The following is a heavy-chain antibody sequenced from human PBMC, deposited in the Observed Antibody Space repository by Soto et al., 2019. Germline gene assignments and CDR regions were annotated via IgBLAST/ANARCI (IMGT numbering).Heavy chain of an antibody. D-gene: IGHD6-13*01. V-gene: IGHV3-48*02. CDR1: GFTFSSYT. J-gene: IGHJ4*02. Sequence: GGSLRLSCAASGFTFSSYTMNWVRQAPGKGLEWVSYISSSSSTIYYADSVKGRFTISRDNAKNSLYLQMNSLRDEDTAVYYCARDIRRYRSSWLDYWGQGTLVTVSS. CDR3: ARDIRRYRSSWLDY. CDR2: ISSSSSTI.